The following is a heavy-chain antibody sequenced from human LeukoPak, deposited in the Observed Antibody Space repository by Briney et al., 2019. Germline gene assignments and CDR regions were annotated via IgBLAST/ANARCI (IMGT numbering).Heavy chain of an antibody. CDR3: AKARAIMVATFFDY. V-gene: IGHV3-23*01. J-gene: IGHJ4*02. D-gene: IGHD5-12*01. Sequence: GGSLRLSCAASGFTFSSYAMSWVRQAPGKGLEWVSAISGSGGSTYYADCVKGRFTISRDNSKNTLYLQMNSLRAEDTVVYYCAKARAIMVATFFDYWGQGTLVTVSS. CDR1: GFTFSSYA. CDR2: ISGSGGST.